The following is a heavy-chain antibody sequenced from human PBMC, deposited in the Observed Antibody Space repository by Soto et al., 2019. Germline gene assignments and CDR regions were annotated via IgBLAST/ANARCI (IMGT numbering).Heavy chain of an antibody. V-gene: IGHV3-53*01. Sequence: GGSLRLSCAASGFSVTWNHMTWVRQAPGKGLEWVSSLYTGGTTYYADSVQGRFTISRDSSKNTLFLQMDRLRVEDSAVYYCARDLAPVGKGFDSWGPGTLVTVSS. D-gene: IGHD7-27*01. CDR2: LYTGGTT. CDR1: GFSVTWNH. J-gene: IGHJ4*02. CDR3: ARDLAPVGKGFDS.